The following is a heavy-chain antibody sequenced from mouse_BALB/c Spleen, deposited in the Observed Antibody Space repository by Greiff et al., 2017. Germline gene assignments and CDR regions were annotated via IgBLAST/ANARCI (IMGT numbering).Heavy chain of an antibody. CDR1: GYTFTSYN. CDR2: IYPGNGDT. Sequence: QVQLQQPGAELVKPGASVKMSCKASGYTFTSYNMHWVKQTPGQGLEWIGAIYPGNGDTSYNQKFKGKATLTADKSSSTAYMQLSSLTSEDSAVYYCARKGRFFYAMDYWGQGTSVTVSS. V-gene: IGHV1-12*01. J-gene: IGHJ4*01. CDR3: ARKGRFFYAMDY.